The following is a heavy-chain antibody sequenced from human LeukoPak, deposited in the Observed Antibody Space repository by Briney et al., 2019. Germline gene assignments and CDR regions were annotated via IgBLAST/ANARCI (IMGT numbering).Heavy chain of an antibody. V-gene: IGHV1-18*04. Sequence: ASVKVSCKASGYTFTGYYMHWVRQAPGQGLEWMGWISAYNGNTNYAQKLQGRVTMTTDTSTSTAYMELRSLRSDDTAVYYCARDEYYDFWSGPDAFDIWGQGTMVTVSS. D-gene: IGHD3-3*01. CDR3: ARDEYYDFWSGPDAFDI. CDR2: ISAYNGNT. CDR1: GYTFTGYY. J-gene: IGHJ3*02.